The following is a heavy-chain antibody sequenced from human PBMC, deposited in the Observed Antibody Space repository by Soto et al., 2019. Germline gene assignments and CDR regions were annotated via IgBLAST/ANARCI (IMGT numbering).Heavy chain of an antibody. D-gene: IGHD5-18*01. CDR3: ATRYSYVHF. CDR1: GYAFTGYY. Sequence: ASVKVSCKSSGYAFTGYYIHWVRQAPGQGLEWMGWISPNSGDTNYAQKFQGRVTMTRDTSFSTAYMELSSLRSDDTAVYYCATRYSYVHFWGQGTLVTVSS. J-gene: IGHJ4*02. CDR2: ISPNSGDT. V-gene: IGHV1-2*02.